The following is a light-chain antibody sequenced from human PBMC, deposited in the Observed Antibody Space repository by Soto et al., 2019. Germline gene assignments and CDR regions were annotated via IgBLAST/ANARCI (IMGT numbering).Light chain of an antibody. V-gene: IGLV1-40*01. CDR1: SSNIGAGYD. Sequence: QPVLTQPPSVSGAPGQRATISCTGSSSNIGAGYDVHWYQQLPGTAPKLLIYGNTNRPSGVPDRFSGSKSCTSASLAITGLQAEDEADYSCQSFDSSLNGVVFGGGTKLTVL. CDR3: QSFDSSLNGVV. CDR2: GNT. J-gene: IGLJ2*01.